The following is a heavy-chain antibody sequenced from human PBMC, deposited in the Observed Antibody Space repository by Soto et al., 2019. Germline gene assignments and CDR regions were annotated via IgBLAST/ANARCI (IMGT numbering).Heavy chain of an antibody. CDR1: GFTFSNYW. D-gene: IGHD2-15*01. CDR3: VRTSLVVAVATREDF. V-gene: IGHV3-74*01. Sequence: EVQLVESGGGLVQPGESLRLSCAASGFTFSNYWMHWVRQAPGKGLVWVSRIDSDGSRITYADFVKGRLTISRENAKNTVYLYMNRLTAEDTAVYYCVRTSLVVAVATREDFWGQGTLVTVSS. CDR2: IDSDGSRI. J-gene: IGHJ4*02.